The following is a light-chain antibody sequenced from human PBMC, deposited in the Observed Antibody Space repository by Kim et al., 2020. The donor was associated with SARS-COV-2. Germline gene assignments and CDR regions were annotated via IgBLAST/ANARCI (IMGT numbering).Light chain of an antibody. CDR2: SAS. CDR3: QQYYSFPQT. CDR1: QSVFDSSNNKSF. V-gene: IGKV4-1*01. Sequence: DIVMTQSPDSLAVSLGERATINCMSSQSVFDSSNNKSFLAWYQQKPGQPPKLVVYSASAREPGVPDRISGSGSGTDFTLTISSLQAADVAVYYCQQYYSFPQTFGQGTKVDIK. J-gene: IGKJ1*01.